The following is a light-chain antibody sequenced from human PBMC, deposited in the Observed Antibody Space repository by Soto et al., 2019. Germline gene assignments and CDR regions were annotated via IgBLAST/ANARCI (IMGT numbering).Light chain of an antibody. Sequence: DIQMTQSPSTLSASVGDRVTITCRASQSVTTWLAWYQQKPGKAPKLLIYKASNFESGLPSRFTGSGSGTEFTLTISSLQSDDFATYYCQQYSTYPITFGQGTRLEIK. CDR2: KAS. V-gene: IGKV1-5*03. J-gene: IGKJ5*01. CDR3: QQYSTYPIT. CDR1: QSVTTW.